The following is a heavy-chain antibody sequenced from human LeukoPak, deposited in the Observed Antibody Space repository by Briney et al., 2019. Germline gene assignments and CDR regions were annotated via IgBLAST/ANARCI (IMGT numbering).Heavy chain of an antibody. CDR1: GFRFSSYW. CDR3: ARESHSTYDY. CDR2: IKQDGNEK. J-gene: IGHJ4*02. V-gene: IGHV3-7*01. Sequence: GGSLRLACAASGFRFSSYWMSWVRQAPGQGLEWVASIKQDGNEKYYVDSVKGRFTISKDNAKNSLYLQLNSLRVEDTALYYCARESHSTYDYWGQGILVTVSS. D-gene: IGHD6-13*01.